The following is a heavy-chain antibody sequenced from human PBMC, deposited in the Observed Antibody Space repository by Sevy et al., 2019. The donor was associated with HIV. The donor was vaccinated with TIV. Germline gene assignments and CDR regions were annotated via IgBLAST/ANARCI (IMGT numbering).Heavy chain of an antibody. CDR1: GYTFTSYG. V-gene: IGHV1-18*01. CDR2: ISAYNGNT. CDR3: ARSSWVYYYDSSGYYPDYYYYGMDV. J-gene: IGHJ6*02. Sequence: ASVKVSCKASGYTFTSYGISWVRQAPGQGLEWTGWISAYNGNTNYAQKLQGRVTMTTDTSTSTAYMELRSLRSDDTAVYYCARSSWVYYYDSSGYYPDYYYYGMDVWGQGTTVTVSS. D-gene: IGHD3-22*01.